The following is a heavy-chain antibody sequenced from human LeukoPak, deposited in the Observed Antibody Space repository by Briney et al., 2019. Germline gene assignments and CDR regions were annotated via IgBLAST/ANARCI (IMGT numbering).Heavy chain of an antibody. CDR1: GDSISGYF. Sequence: SETLSLTCTVSGDSISGYFWSWIRQPPGKGLEWIGYIYYSGGTNSNPSLKNRVTISLDTSKNQFSLKLSSVTATDTAVYYCARDANWFDPWGQGTLVTVSS. J-gene: IGHJ5*02. CDR2: IYYSGGT. CDR3: ARDANWFDP. V-gene: IGHV4-59*01.